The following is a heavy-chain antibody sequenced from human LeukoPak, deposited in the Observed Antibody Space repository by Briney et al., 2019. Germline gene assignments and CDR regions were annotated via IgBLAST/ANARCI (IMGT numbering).Heavy chain of an antibody. D-gene: IGHD6-19*01. V-gene: IGHV4-4*09. J-gene: IGHJ6*03. CDR2: IYTSGST. CDR1: GGSISSYY. Sequence: SETLSLTCTVSGGSISSYYWSWIRQPPGKGLEWIGYIYTSGSTNYNPSLKSRVTISVDTSKNQFSLKLSSVTAADTAVYYCARHRAGCSSVNYYYYYMDVWGKGTTVTVSS. CDR3: ARHRAGCSSVNYYYYYMDV.